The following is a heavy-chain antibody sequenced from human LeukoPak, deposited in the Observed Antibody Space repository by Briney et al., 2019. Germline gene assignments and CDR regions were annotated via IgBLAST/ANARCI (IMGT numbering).Heavy chain of an antibody. J-gene: IGHJ3*02. CDR3: ARASRGWDAAADDAFDI. V-gene: IGHV3-48*03. D-gene: IGHD1-26*01. Sequence: GGSLRLSCAASGFTFSSYEMNWVRQPPGKGLEWVSYISSSGSTIYYADSVKGRFTISRDNAKNSLYLQMNSLRAEDTAVYYCARASRGWDAAADDAFDIWGQGTMVTVSS. CDR1: GFTFSSYE. CDR2: ISSSGSTI.